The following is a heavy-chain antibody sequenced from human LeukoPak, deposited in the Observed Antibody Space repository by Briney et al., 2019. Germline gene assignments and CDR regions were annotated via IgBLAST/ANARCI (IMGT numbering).Heavy chain of an antibody. CDR2: ISAYNGNT. CDR1: GYTFTSYG. J-gene: IGHJ4*02. Sequence: ASVKVSCKASGYTFTSYGISWVRQAPGQGLEWMGWISAYNGNTNYAQKLQGRVTMTTDTFTSTAYMELRSLRSDDTAVYYCARFAHPRLLYGDDLCYFDYWGQGTLVTVSS. V-gene: IGHV1-18*01. D-gene: IGHD4-17*01. CDR3: ARFAHPRLLYGDDLCYFDY.